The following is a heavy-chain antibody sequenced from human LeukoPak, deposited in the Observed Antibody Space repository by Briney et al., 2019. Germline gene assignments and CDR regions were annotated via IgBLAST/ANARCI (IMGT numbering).Heavy chain of an antibody. Sequence: SGTLSLTCTVSGGSISSGGYYWSWIRQPPGKGLEWIGYIYHSGSTYYNPSLKSRVTISVDRSKNQFSLKLSSVTAADTAVYYCARDLPSSGYYFDYWGQGTLVTVSS. J-gene: IGHJ4*02. CDR2: IYHSGST. CDR3: ARDLPSSGYYFDY. D-gene: IGHD6-25*01. CDR1: GGSISSGGYY. V-gene: IGHV4-30-2*01.